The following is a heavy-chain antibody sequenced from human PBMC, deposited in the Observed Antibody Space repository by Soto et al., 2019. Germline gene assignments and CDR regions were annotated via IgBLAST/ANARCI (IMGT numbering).Heavy chain of an antibody. D-gene: IGHD2-15*01. J-gene: IGHJ3*02. Sequence: ASVKVSCKASGYTFTSYAMHWVRQAPGQRLEWMGWINADNGNTKYSQKLQGRVTMTTDTSTSTAYMELRSLRSDDTAVYYCARGGGDCSGGSCYLDFGAFDIWGQGTMVTVSS. V-gene: IGHV1-3*01. CDR2: INADNGNT. CDR3: ARGGGDCSGGSCYLDFGAFDI. CDR1: GYTFTSYA.